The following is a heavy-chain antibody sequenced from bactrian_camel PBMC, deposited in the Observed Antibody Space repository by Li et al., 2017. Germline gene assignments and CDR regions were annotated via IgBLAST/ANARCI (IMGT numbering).Heavy chain of an antibody. D-gene: IGHD3*01. Sequence: VQLVESGGGSVQPGGSLRLSCAASGSTFCGYYMTWVRQAPGKGLEWVSSIYADGSNTYYTDAVKDRCIISRDNAKNTVYLQLNVLEPQDTAVYYCVRDLGGDSDAADWGQGTQVTVS. CDR1: GSTFCGYY. V-gene: IGHV3-2*01. CDR3: VRDLGGDSDAAD. CDR2: IYADGSNT. J-gene: IGHJ4*01.